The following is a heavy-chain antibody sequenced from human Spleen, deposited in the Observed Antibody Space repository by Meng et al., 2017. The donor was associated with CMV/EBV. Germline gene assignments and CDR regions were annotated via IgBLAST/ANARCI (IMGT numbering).Heavy chain of an antibody. CDR2: INWNGGRT. J-gene: IGHJ4*02. V-gene: IGHV3-20*04. CDR1: GFTFDDYG. D-gene: IGHD3-10*01. Sequence: GESLKISCAASGFTFDDYGMSWVRQAPGKGLEWVSGINWNGGRTGHADSVKGRFTISRDNAKNSLYPQMNSLRAEDTALYYCAREVWGGSGSPSYYFDYWGQGTLVTVSS. CDR3: AREVWGGSGSPSYYFDY.